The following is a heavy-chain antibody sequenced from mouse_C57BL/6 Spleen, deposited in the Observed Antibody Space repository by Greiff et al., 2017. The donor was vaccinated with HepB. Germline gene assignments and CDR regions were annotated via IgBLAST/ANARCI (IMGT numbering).Heavy chain of an antibody. Sequence: QVQLQQSGAELVMPGASVKLSCKASGYTFTSYWMHWVKQRPGQGLEWIGEIDPSDSYTNYNQKFKGKSTLTVDKSSSTAYMQLSSLTSEDSAVYYCARYDGFMDYWGQGTSVTVSS. CDR2: IDPSDSYT. J-gene: IGHJ4*01. D-gene: IGHD2-3*01. CDR1: GYTFTSYW. V-gene: IGHV1-69*01. CDR3: ARYDGFMDY.